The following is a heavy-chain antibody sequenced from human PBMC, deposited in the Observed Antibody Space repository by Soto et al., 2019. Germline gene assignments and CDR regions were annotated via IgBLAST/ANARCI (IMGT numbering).Heavy chain of an antibody. CDR2: IIPIFGTA. D-gene: IGHD1-26*01. Sequence: QVQLVQSGAEVKKPGSSVKVSCKASGVTFSSYSINWVRQAPGQGLEWMGEIIPIFGTANYAQKFQGRVKISADESTSTAYGELSSLRSEDTAVYYCARDGGRHSGGIDYWGPGTLVTVSS. CDR3: ARDGGRHSGGIDY. CDR1: GVTFSSYS. J-gene: IGHJ4*02. V-gene: IGHV1-69*01.